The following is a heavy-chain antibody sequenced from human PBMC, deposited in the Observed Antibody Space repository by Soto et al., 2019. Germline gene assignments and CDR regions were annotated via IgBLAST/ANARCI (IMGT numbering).Heavy chain of an antibody. CDR1: GASIGTSDYY. Sequence: SETLSLTCTVSGASIGTSDYYWGWIRQPPGKGLEWIGNIYYGGTTFYNPSLNSRVTISVDTSENQFSLKLTSVTAADTAVFYCARLTSGAVSGSWGYYYMDVWGKGTTVTVSS. V-gene: IGHV4-39*01. CDR3: ARLTSGAVSGSWGYYYMDV. D-gene: IGHD6-19*01. CDR2: IYYGGTT. J-gene: IGHJ6*03.